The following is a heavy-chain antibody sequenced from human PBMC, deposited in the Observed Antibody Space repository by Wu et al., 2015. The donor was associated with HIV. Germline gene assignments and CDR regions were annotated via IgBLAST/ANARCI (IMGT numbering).Heavy chain of an antibody. Sequence: QVQLVQSGAEVKKPGSSVNVSCKASGGTFSSFDISWVRQAPGQGLEWMGGIIPLFARANYAQKFQGRVTITADESTSTAYMELSSLRSEDTAVYYCARDRRFNGIAAAAKRAYYYYYGMDVWGQGTTVTVSS. CDR2: IIPLFARA. CDR1: GGTFSSFD. J-gene: IGHJ6*02. V-gene: IGHV1-69*12. D-gene: IGHD6-13*01. CDR3: ARDRRFNGIAAAAKRAYYYYYGMDV.